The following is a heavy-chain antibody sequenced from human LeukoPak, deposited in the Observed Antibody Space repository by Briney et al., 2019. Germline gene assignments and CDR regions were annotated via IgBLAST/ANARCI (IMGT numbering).Heavy chain of an antibody. D-gene: IGHD6-19*01. V-gene: IGHV1-2*02. CDR1: GYIFNGYY. CDR3: ATSSGWKSNIDY. CDR2: INPNSGGT. J-gene: IGHJ4*02. Sequence: ASVKVSCKASGYIFNGYYIHWVRQAPGQGLEWMGWINPNSGGTNYAQKFQGRVTMTRDTSISTAYMELSRLRSDDTVVFYCATSSGWKSNIDYWGQGTLVTVSS.